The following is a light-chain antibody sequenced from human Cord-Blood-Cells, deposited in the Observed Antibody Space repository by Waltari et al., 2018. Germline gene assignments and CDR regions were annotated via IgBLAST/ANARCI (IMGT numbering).Light chain of an antibody. CDR2: LNSDGSH. J-gene: IGLJ2*01. V-gene: IGLV4-69*01. CDR1: SGHSSYA. Sequence: QLVLTQSPSASASLGASVKLTCTLSSGHSSYAIAWHQQQQEKGPRYLRTLNSDGSHSKGDGIPARFSGSSSGAERYLTISSLQSEDEADYYCQTWGTGIRVFGGGTKLTVL. CDR3: QTWGTGIRV.